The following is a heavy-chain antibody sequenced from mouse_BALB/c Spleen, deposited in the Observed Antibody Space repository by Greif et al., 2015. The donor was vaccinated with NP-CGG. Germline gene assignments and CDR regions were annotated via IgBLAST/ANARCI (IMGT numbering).Heavy chain of an antibody. Sequence: QVQLKQSGPELVKPGASVKISCKASGYAFSSSWMNWVKQRPGQGLEWIGRIYPGDGDTNYNGKFKGKATLTADKSSSTAYMQLSSLASVDSAVYFCARWRYYGNFYWYFDVWGAGTTVTVSS. J-gene: IGHJ1*01. CDR2: IYPGDGDT. CDR3: ARWRYYGNFYWYFDV. V-gene: IGHV1-82*01. CDR1: GYAFSSSW. D-gene: IGHD2-1*01.